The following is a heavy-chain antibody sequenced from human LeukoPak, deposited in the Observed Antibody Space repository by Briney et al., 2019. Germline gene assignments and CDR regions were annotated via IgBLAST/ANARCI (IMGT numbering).Heavy chain of an antibody. V-gene: IGHV3-30*18. CDR3: AKDAVQLWLFFFDY. CDR1: GFTFSSHG. CDR2: ISYDGSNK. D-gene: IGHD5-18*01. Sequence: GGSLRLSCAASGFTFSSHGMHWVRQAPGKGLEWVAVISYDGSNKYYADSVKGRFTISRDNSKNTLYLQMNSLRAEDTAVYYCAKDAVQLWLFFFDYWGQGTLVTVSS. J-gene: IGHJ4*02.